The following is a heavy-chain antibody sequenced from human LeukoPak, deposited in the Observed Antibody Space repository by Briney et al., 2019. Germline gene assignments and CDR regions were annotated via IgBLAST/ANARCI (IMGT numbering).Heavy chain of an antibody. J-gene: IGHJ4*02. D-gene: IGHD1-26*01. CDR1: GFTLSSYT. V-gene: IGHV3-21*01. CDR3: AKAEQWALDY. CDR2: ISSSSSYM. Sequence: GGSLRPSCAASGFTLSSYTMHWVRQAPGKGLEWVSSISSSSSYMYYADSLKGRFTISRDNAYNLLYLQMNTLRAEDTAVYYCAKAEQWALDYWGQGTLVTVSS.